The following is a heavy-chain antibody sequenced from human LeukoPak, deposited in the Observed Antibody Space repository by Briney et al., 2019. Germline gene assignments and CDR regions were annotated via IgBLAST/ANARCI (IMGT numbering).Heavy chain of an antibody. CDR2: INWNGGST. Sequence: GGSLRLSCAASGFTFDDYAMSWVRQAPGKGLEWVSGINWNGGSTGYADSVKGRFTISRDNAKNSLYLQMNSLRAEDTALYYCARDRYYDSSGYYYPLGXWGQGXLVTV. V-gene: IGHV3-20*04. D-gene: IGHD3-22*01. CDR1: GFTFDDYA. J-gene: IGHJ1*01. CDR3: ARDRYYDSSGYYYPLGX.